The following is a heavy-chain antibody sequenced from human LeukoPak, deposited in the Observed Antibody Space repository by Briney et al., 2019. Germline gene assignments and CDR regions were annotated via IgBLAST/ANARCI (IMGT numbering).Heavy chain of an antibody. CDR1: RYTFTRYV. D-gene: IGHD6-13*01. J-gene: IGHJ6*02. V-gene: IGHV1-69*04. Sequence: SVKVPCKASRYTFTRYVISWVRQAPGQGLEWMGRINPILGIANYAQKYQGRVTIAADKSTSTAYMEVSSLRSEDPAVYYCASRVLAAAAGQLSYYYYGMDVWGQGTTVTVSS. CDR3: ASRVLAAAAGQLSYYYYGMDV. CDR2: INPILGIA.